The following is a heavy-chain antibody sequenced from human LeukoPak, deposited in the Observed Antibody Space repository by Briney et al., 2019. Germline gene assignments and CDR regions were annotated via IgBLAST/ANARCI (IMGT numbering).Heavy chain of an antibody. D-gene: IGHD7-27*01. CDR1: GYTFTGYY. CDR3: ARGPPNWGYDY. V-gene: IGHV1-2*06. J-gene: IGHJ4*02. Sequence: ASVKVSCKAPGYTFTGYYLYWVRQAPGQGLEWMGRINPNSGGTNYAQKFQGRVTMTRDTSISTAYMELSSLRSDDTAVYYCARGPPNWGYDYWGPGTLVTVSS. CDR2: INPNSGGT.